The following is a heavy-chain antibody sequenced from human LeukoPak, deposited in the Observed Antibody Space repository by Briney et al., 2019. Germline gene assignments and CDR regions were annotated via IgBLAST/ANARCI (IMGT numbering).Heavy chain of an antibody. D-gene: IGHD5-12*01. CDR2: IRSKAYGGTT. J-gene: IGHJ4*02. Sequence: TGGSLRLSCTASGFTFGDYAMSWVRQAPGKGLEWVGFIRSKAYGGTTEYAASVKGRFTISRDDSKSIAYLQMNSLKTEDTAVYYCTRDAVPEYIVATNDFDYWGQETLVTVSS. V-gene: IGHV3-49*04. CDR3: TRDAVPEYIVATNDFDY. CDR1: GFTFGDYA.